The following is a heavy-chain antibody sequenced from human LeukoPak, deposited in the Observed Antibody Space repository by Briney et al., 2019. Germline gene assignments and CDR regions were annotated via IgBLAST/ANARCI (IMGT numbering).Heavy chain of an antibody. Sequence: GESLRLSCAASGFTFSNYAMSWVRQAPGKGLEWVSTITYNGGTTYYADSVEGRFSISRDNSKNTLYLQMNSLRAEDTAVYYCARGRGSWYSRQDYWGQGTLVTVSS. D-gene: IGHD6-13*01. CDR2: ITYNGGTT. V-gene: IGHV3-23*01. CDR3: ARGRGSWYSRQDY. CDR1: GFTFSNYA. J-gene: IGHJ4*02.